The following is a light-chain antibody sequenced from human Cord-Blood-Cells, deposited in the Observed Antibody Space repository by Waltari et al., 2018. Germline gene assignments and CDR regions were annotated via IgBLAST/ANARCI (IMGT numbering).Light chain of an antibody. V-gene: IGLV1-44*01. J-gene: IGLJ2*01. CDR1: ISNTGSNT. CDR3: AAWDDSLNGVV. CDR2: SNN. Sequence: QSLLPQPPSASGTPGPRVTLSLSGSISNTGSNTVHWYQQLPGTPPKHLIYSNNQRPSGVPDRFSGSKSGTSSSLAISGLQSEDEADYYCAAWDDSLNGVVFGGGTKLTVL.